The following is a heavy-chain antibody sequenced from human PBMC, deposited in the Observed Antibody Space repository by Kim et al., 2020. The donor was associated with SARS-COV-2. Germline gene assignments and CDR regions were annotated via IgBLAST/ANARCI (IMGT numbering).Heavy chain of an antibody. D-gene: IGHD5-12*01. CDR1: GYTFTSYA. V-gene: IGHV7-4-1*02. Sequence: ASVKVSCKASGYTFTSYAMNWVRQAPGQGLEWMGWINTNTGNPTYAQGFTGRFVFSLDTSVSTAYLQISSLKAEDTAVYYCARDIVATIGVTVARGGMDVWGQGTTVTVSS. CDR3: ARDIVATIGVTVARGGMDV. J-gene: IGHJ6*02. CDR2: INTNTGNP.